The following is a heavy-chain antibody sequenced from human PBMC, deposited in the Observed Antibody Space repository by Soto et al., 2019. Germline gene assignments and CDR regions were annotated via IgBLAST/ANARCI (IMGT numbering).Heavy chain of an antibody. CDR1: GYTFTSYG. D-gene: IGHD3-22*01. V-gene: IGHV1-18*04. J-gene: IGHJ4*02. CDR3: ASDNYYDSSGYYHDY. Sequence: ASVKVSCKASGYTFTSYGISWVRQAPGQGLEWMGWISAYNGNTNYAQKLQGRVTMTTDTSTSTAYMELRSLRSDDTAVYYCASDNYYDSSGYYHDYWGQGTLVTVYS. CDR2: ISAYNGNT.